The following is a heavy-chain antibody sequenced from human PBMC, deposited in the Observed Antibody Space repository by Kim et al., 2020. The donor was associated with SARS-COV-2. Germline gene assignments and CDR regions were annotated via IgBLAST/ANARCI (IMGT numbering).Heavy chain of an antibody. CDR2: IYSGGST. CDR3: ARVPRPYGYYTPQDDAFDI. CDR1: GFTVSSNY. D-gene: IGHD3-3*01. V-gene: IGHV3-66*01. Sequence: GGSLRLSCAASGFTVSSNYMSWVRQAPGKGLEWVSVIYSGGSTYYADSVKGRFTISRDNSKNTLYLQMNSLRAEDTAVYYCARVPRPYGYYTPQDDAFDIWGQRTMVTVSS. J-gene: IGHJ3*02.